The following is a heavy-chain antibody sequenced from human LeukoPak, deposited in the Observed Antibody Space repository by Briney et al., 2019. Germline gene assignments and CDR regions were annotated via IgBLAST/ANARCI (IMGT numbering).Heavy chain of an antibody. J-gene: IGHJ4*02. CDR3: AKYSGYSGYGYYFDY. CDR2: LSGNGGST. D-gene: IGHD5-12*01. CDR1: GFTFSSYS. V-gene: IGHV3-23*01. Sequence: PGGSLRLSCAASGFTFSSYSMNWVRQAPGKGLEWVSGLSGNGGSTYYADSVKGRFTISRDNSKNTLYLQMNSLKAEDTALYYCAKYSGYSGYGYYFDYWGQGTLVTVSS.